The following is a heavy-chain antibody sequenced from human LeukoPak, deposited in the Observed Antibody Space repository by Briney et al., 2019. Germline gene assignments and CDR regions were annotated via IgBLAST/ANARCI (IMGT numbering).Heavy chain of an antibody. D-gene: IGHD3-16*02. CDR3: GGTRASSYGLFDS. V-gene: IGHV4-59*01. Sequence: SETLSLTCTVSDGSISSYYWSWVRQPPGKGLGWVGYIYYSGSTNYNPSLKSRVTISVDTYKKKISLKLKSVSAADTAMYYCGGTRASSYGLFDSWGQGTLVTVSS. CDR1: DGSISSYY. J-gene: IGHJ4*02. CDR2: IYYSGST.